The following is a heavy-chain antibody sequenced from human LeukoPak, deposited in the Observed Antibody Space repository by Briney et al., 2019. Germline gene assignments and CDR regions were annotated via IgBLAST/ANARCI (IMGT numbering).Heavy chain of an antibody. CDR3: ARLRVSGSYLYYFDY. D-gene: IGHD1-26*01. CDR1: GYSISSGYY. CDR2: IYHSGST. J-gene: IGHJ4*02. Sequence: SETLSLTCTVSGYSISSGYYWGWIRQPPGKGLEWIGSIYHSGSTNYNPSLKSRLTISVDTSKYQFTLKLSSVTAADTAVYYCARLRVSGSYLYYFDYWGQGTLVTVSS. V-gene: IGHV4-38-2*02.